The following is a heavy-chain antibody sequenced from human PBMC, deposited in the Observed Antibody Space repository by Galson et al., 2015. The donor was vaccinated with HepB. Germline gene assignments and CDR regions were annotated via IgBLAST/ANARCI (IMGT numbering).Heavy chain of an antibody. CDR3: ARGAAWIQSY. J-gene: IGHJ4*02. D-gene: IGHD5-18*01. CDR1: GFTFSSYS. V-gene: IGHV3-21*01. CDR2: INSSSSYI. Sequence: SLRLSCAASGFTFSSYSMNWVRQAPGKGLEWVSSINSSSSYIYYADSVKGRFTISRDNAKNSLYPQMNSLRAEDTAVYYCARGAAWIQSYWGQGTLVTVSS.